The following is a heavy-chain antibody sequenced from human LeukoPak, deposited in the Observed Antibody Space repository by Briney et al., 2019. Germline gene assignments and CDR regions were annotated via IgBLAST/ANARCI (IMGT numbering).Heavy chain of an antibody. CDR2: IYYSGST. CDR3: ARDRTYGDYVVESYYGMDV. V-gene: IGHV4-61*08. J-gene: IGHJ6*02. CDR1: GGSISSGGYY. Sequence: PSETLSLTCTVSGGSISSGGYYWSWIRQHPGKGLEWIGYIYYSGSTNYNPSLKSRVTISVDTSKNQFSLKLSSVTAADTAVYYCARDRTYGDYVVESYYGMDVWGQGTTVTVSS. D-gene: IGHD4-17*01.